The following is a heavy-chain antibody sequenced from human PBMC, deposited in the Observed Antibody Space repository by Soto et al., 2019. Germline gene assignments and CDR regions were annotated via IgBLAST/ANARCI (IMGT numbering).Heavy chain of an antibody. CDR1: GYSISSGYD. CDR3: ARGPPRGYYYDSSGYYFSRWFDP. J-gene: IGHJ5*02. D-gene: IGHD3-22*01. V-gene: IGHV4-38-2*01. CDR2: IYHSGST. Sequence: SETLSLTCAVSGYSISSGYDWGWIRQPPGKGLEWIGSIYHSGSTYYNPSLKSRVTISVDTSNNQFSLKLSSVTAADTAVYYCARGPPRGYYYDSSGYYFSRWFDPWGQGTLVTVSS.